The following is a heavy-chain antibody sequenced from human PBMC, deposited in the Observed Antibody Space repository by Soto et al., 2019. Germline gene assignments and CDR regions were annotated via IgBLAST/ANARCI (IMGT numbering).Heavy chain of an antibody. D-gene: IGHD3-3*01. CDR2: ISNGGGT. CDR3: ARDALGGAYDFWH. CDR1: GFSVTNYF. Sequence: EVQLVESGGGLVQPGGSLRLSCAASGFSVTNYFMTWVRQAPGKGLEWVSVISNGGGTYYADSVKGRFTISRDNSKNTLYLQMNTLRAEDTAVYYCARDALGGAYDFWHGGQGTLVTVSS. J-gene: IGHJ4*02. V-gene: IGHV3-66*01.